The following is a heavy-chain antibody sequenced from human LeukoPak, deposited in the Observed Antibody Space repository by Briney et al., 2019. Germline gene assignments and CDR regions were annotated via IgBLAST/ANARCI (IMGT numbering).Heavy chain of an antibody. V-gene: IGHV1-69*04. CDR2: IIPILGIA. Sequence: SVKVSCKASGGTFSSYAISWVRQAPGQGLEWMGRIIPILGIANYAQKFQGRVTITADKSTSTAYMELSGLRSEDTAVYYCARSIAVVYFQHWGQGTLVTVSS. CDR1: GGTFSSYA. J-gene: IGHJ1*01. D-gene: IGHD6-19*01. CDR3: ARSIAVVYFQH.